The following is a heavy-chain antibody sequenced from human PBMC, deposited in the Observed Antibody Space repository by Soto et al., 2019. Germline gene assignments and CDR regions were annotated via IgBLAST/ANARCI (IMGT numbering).Heavy chain of an antibody. D-gene: IGHD2-15*01. CDR1: GFTVSSNF. J-gene: IGHJ4*02. V-gene: IGHV3-53*01. CDR3: ARGVSADRGSPPDY. Sequence: LRLSCAASGFTVSSNFMSWVRQARGQGLEWVSVIYSGGSTYYADSVKGRFTISRDNSTNTLYLQMNSLRDGDAAVYYCARGVSADRGSPPDYWGQGTLVTVPS. CDR2: IYSGGST.